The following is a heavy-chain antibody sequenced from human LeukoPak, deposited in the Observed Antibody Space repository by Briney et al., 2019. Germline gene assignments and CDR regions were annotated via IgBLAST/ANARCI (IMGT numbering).Heavy chain of an antibody. CDR2: ISGSGGST. Sequence: QAGGSLRLSCAASGFTFSNYAVSWVRQAPGKGLGWVSTISGSGGSTYYTGSVKGRFTISRDNSKNTLYLQMNSLRAEDTAIYYCAKDTYDFWSGFDYWGRGTLVTVSS. CDR1: GFTFSNYA. CDR3: AKDTYDFWSGFDY. V-gene: IGHV3-23*01. D-gene: IGHD3-3*01. J-gene: IGHJ4*02.